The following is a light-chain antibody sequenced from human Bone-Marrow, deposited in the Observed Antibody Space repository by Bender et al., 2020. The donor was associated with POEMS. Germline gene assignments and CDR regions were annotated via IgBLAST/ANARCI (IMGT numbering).Light chain of an antibody. Sequence: QSVLTQPPSASGAPGQTVSISCSGSSSDIGTNYVYWYQQLPGTAPTLLLYSNNQRPSGVPDRFAGAKSGTSASLAISGLRSEDEAEYYCAAWYDSLSGWVFGGGTKLTVL. J-gene: IGLJ3*02. CDR2: SNN. CDR3: AAWYDSLSGWV. CDR1: SSDIGTNY. V-gene: IGLV1-47*01.